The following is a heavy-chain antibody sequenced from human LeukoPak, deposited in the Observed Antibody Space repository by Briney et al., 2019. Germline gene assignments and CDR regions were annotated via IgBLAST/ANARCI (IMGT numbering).Heavy chain of an antibody. Sequence: ASVKVSCKASGYSFTSNYIHWVRQAPGQGLEWMGMIYPRDGSTSYAQKFQGRVTVTRDTSTSTVHMELSGLRSEDTAVYYCARDGGRVRYFDWLLSRIDAFDIWGQGTMVTVSS. V-gene: IGHV1-46*01. D-gene: IGHD3-9*01. J-gene: IGHJ3*02. CDR2: IYPRDGST. CDR3: ARDGGRVRYFDWLLSRIDAFDI. CDR1: GYSFTSNY.